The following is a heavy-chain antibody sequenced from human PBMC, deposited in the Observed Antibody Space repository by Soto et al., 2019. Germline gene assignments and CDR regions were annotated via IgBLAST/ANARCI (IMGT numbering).Heavy chain of an antibody. D-gene: IGHD6-13*01. CDR3: AKDSSSWYRGWFDP. CDR1: GFTFISYA. CDR2: ISGSGGST. V-gene: IGHV3-23*01. Sequence: GGYLSLSCAAYGFTFISYAMSWFRQSPGKGLEWVSAISGSGGSTYYADSVKGRFTISRDNSKNTLYLQMNSLRAEDTAVYYCAKDSSSWYRGWFDPWGQGTLVTVSS. J-gene: IGHJ5*02.